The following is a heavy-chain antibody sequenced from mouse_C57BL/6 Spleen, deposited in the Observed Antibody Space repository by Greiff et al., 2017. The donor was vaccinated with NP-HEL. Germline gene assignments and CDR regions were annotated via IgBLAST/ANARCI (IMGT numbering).Heavy chain of an antibody. CDR2: IYPSDSET. V-gene: IGHV1-61*01. CDR3: ARADTTVPLDY. CDR1: GYTFTSYW. J-gene: IGHJ2*01. Sequence: QVQLQQPGAELVRPGSSVKLSCKASGYTFTSYWMDWVKQRPGQGLEWIGNIYPSDSETHYNQKFKDKATLTVDKSSSTAYMQLSSLTSEDSAVYYCARADTTVPLDYWGQGTTLTVSS. D-gene: IGHD1-1*01.